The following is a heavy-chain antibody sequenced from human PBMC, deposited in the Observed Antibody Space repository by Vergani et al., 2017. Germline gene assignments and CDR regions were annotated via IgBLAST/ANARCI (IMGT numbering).Heavy chain of an antibody. CDR1: GGSFSGYY. Sequence: QVQLQQWGAGLLKPSETLSLTCAVYGGSFSGYYWSWIRQPPGKGLEWIGEINHSGSTNYNPSLKSRVTISVDTSKNQFSLKLSSVTAADTAVYYCARTNRNRRGTYYYYYMDGWGKGTTVTVSS. D-gene: IGHD2/OR15-2a*01. J-gene: IGHJ6*03. CDR3: ARTNRNRRGTYYYYYMDG. V-gene: IGHV4-34*01. CDR2: INHSGST.